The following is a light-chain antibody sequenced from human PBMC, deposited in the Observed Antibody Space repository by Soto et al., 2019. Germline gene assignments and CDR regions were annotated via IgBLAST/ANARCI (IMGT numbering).Light chain of an antibody. CDR2: VAS. CDR1: QSMYNN. V-gene: IGKV3-15*01. J-gene: IGKJ4*01. Sequence: EIVMTQSPATLSVSPGERATLSCRASQSMYNNLAWYQQKPGQAPRLLIYVASTRATGIPARFSGSGSGTEFTLTISSLQSEDFAVYYCQQYNNWPLTFGGGTKVEI. CDR3: QQYNNWPLT.